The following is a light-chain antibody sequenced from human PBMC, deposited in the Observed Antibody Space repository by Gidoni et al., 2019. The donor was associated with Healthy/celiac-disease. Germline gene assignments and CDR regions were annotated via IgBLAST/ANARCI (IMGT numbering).Light chain of an antibody. J-gene: IGKJ1*01. CDR2: AAS. V-gene: IGKV1-39*01. CDR3: QQSYSTFQT. CDR1: QSISSY. Sequence: IQMTQSPSSLSASVGDRVTITCRASQSISSYLNWYQQKPGKAPKLLIYAASSLQSGVPSRFSGSGSGTDFTLTISSLQPEDFATYYCQQSYSTFQTFGQGTKVEIK.